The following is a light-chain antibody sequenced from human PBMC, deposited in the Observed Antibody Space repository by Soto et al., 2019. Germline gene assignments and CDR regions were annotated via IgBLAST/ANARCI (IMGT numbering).Light chain of an antibody. V-gene: IGKV1-9*01. CDR1: QGIGSY. CDR3: EQSKSFPLT. J-gene: IGKJ4*01. CDR2: AAS. Sequence: DIQLTQSPSFLSSSLGDRVTITCRASQGIGSYLAWYQQKPGKAPRLLIYAASSLRSGVPSRFSGSGSGTDFSLTISSLQPEDLATYYCEQSKSFPLTFGGGTKVDI.